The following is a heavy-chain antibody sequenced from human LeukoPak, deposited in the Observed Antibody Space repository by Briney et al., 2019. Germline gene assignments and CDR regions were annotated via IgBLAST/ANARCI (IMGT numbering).Heavy chain of an antibody. CDR2: IYYSGST. D-gene: IGHD5-18*01. CDR1: GGSISSYY. V-gene: IGHV4-59*08. CDR3: ARPGVGSGRYGAFDI. Sequence: SETLSLTCAVSGGSISSYYWSWIRQPPGKGLEWIGYIYYSGSTNYNPSLKSRVTISVDTSKNQFSLKLSSVTAADTAVYYCARPGVGSGRYGAFDIWGQGTMVTVSS. J-gene: IGHJ3*02.